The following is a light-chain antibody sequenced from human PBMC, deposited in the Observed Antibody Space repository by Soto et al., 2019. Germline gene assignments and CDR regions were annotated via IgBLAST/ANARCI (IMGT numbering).Light chain of an antibody. CDR3: QQYDTYPLA. CDR1: QSISNY. V-gene: IGKV1-5*03. Sequence: DIQMTQSPSTLSASVGDRVTITCRASQSISNYLAWYQQKPGKAPKYLIYKASNLQSGVPSRFSGSGSGTEFTLTISSLQPDDFATYYCQQYDTYPLASGGGTRVDIK. J-gene: IGKJ4*01. CDR2: KAS.